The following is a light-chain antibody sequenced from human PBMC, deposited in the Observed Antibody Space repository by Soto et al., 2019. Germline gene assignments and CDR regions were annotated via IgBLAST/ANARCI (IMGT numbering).Light chain of an antibody. CDR1: SSNIGSRT. Sequence: QYVLTQPPSASATPGQRVTISCSGSSSNIGSRTVNWYQQLPGSAPKLLVYNDNQRPSGVPDRFSGSKSGTSASLAISGLQSEDEADYYCAAWDDSLHVIFGGGTKVTVL. J-gene: IGLJ2*01. CDR3: AAWDDSLHVI. V-gene: IGLV1-44*01. CDR2: NDN.